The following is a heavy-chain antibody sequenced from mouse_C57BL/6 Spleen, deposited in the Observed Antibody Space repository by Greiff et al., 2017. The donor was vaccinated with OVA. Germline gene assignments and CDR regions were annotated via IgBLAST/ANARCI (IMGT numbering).Heavy chain of an antibody. CDR2: IDPSDSDT. V-gene: IGHV1-52*01. J-gene: IGHJ3*01. CDR1: GYTFTSYW. D-gene: IGHD2-2*01. CDR3: ARRYGYDVAWFAY. Sequence: QVQLQQSGAELVRPGSSVKLSCKASGYTFTSYWMQWVKQRPVHGLEWIGNIDPSDSDTNYNQKFKDKATLTVDKSSSTAYMQLSSLTSEDSAVYDCARRYGYDVAWFAYWGQGTLVTVSA.